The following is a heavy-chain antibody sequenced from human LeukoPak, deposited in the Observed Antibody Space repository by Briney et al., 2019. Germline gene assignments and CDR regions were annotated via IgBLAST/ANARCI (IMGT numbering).Heavy chain of an antibody. J-gene: IGHJ4*02. V-gene: IGHV3-48*03. CDR3: ASVKWIAVAAFDY. CDR2: ISSSGSTI. D-gene: IGHD6-19*01. CDR1: GFTFSSCE. Sequence: PGGSLRLSCAASGFTFSSCEMNWVRQAPGKGLEWVSYISSSGSTIYYADSVKGRFTISRDNAKNSLYLQMDSLRAEDTAVYYCASVKWIAVAAFDYWGQGTLVTVSS.